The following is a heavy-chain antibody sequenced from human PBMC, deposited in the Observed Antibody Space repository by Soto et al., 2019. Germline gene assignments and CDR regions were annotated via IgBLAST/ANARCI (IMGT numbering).Heavy chain of an antibody. V-gene: IGHV3-53*01. CDR1: EVTVSSNC. CDR2: IYSGGST. CDR3: AGRVGATNYGMDV. J-gene: IGHJ6*02. Sequence: GALRLSCAASEVTVSSNCLNWVRQAPGKGLECVSTIYSGGSTYYADSVKGRFTISRDNSKNTLYLQMNNLRAEDTAVYYCAGRVGATNYGMDVWGQGTTVTVSS. D-gene: IGHD1-26*01.